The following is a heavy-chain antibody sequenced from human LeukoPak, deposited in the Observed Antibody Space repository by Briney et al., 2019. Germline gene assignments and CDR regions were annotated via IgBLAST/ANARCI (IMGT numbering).Heavy chain of an antibody. Sequence: SVKVSCKVSGDTFSSYAYSWVRQAPGQGLEWMGRIIPVLGRANYAQKFQGRVTITADKSTSTAYMELSSLRSEDTAVYYCARDRLGSNRHFDLWGQGTLVTVSS. V-gene: IGHV1-69*04. CDR3: ARDRLGSNRHFDL. D-gene: IGHD3-10*01. CDR2: IIPVLGRA. J-gene: IGHJ4*02. CDR1: GDTFSSYA.